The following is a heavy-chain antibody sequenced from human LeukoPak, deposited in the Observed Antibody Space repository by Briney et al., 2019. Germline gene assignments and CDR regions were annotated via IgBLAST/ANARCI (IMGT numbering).Heavy chain of an antibody. CDR1: GGSFSGYY. Sequence: SETLSLTCAVYGGSFSGYYWSWIRLPPGKGLEWIGEINHSGSTNYNPSLKSRVTISVDTSKNQFSLKLSSVTAADTAVYYCARAYSSSWYYYYYGMDVWGQGTTVTVSS. CDR2: INHSGST. J-gene: IGHJ6*02. V-gene: IGHV4-34*01. CDR3: ARAYSSSWYYYYYGMDV. D-gene: IGHD6-13*01.